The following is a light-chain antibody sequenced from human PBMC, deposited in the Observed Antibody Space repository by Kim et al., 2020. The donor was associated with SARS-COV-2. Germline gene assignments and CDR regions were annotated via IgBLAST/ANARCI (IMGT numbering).Light chain of an antibody. CDR3: QQRGNWPLT. CDR1: QSVSSY. V-gene: IGKV3-11*01. CDR2: EAS. J-gene: IGKJ4*01. Sequence: EIVLTQSPATLSLSPGDRATLSCRASQSVSSYLAWYQQKPGQAPRLLIYEASNRATGTPARFSGSGPGTDFTLTISSLEPEDFAVYYCQQRGNWPLTFGGGTKVEIK.